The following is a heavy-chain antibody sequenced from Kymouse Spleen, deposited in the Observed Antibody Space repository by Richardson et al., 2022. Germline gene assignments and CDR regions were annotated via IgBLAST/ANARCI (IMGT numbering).Heavy chain of an antibody. Sequence: QVQLQESGPGLVKPSGTLSLTCAVSGGSISSSNWWSWVRQPPGKGLEWIGEIYHSGSTNYNPSLKSRVTISVDKSKNQFSLKLSSVTAADTAVYYCAREDTAMVKGDYYYYGMDVWGQGTTVTVSS. J-gene: IGHJ6*02. D-gene: IGHD5-18,IGHD5-18*01. CDR1: GGSISSSNW. V-gene: IGHV4-4*02. CDR2: IYHSGST. CDR3: AREDTAMVKGDYYYYGMDV.